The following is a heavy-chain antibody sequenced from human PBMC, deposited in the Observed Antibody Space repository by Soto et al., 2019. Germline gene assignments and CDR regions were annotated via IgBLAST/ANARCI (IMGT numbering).Heavy chain of an antibody. CDR1: GFTFSSYA. CDR2: IDGTGGST. D-gene: IGHD6-13*01. CDR3: AKDRWYPLKGYFEL. V-gene: IGHV3-23*01. Sequence: LRLSCSASGFTFSSYAMSWVRQAPGKGLEWVSAIDGTGGSTYYADSVKGRFTISRDNSKNTLYLQMNSLRAEDTAVYYCAKDRWYPLKGYFELWRREILVTVSS. J-gene: IGHJ2*01.